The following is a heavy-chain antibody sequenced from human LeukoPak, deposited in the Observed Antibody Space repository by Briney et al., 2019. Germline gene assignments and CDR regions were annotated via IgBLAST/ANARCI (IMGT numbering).Heavy chain of an antibody. CDR1: GGSISSYY. Sequence: SSETLSLTCTVSGGSISSYYWSWIRQPPGKGLEWIGYIYYSGSTNYNPSLKSRVTISVDASKNQFSLKLSSVTAADTAVYYCARARGSSFQHWGQGTLVTVSS. CDR2: IYYSGST. CDR3: ARARGSSFQH. V-gene: IGHV4-59*01. J-gene: IGHJ1*01. D-gene: IGHD1-26*01.